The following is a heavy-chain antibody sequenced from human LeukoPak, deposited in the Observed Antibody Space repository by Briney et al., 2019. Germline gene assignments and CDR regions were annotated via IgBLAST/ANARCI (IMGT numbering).Heavy chain of an antibody. CDR3: AKSSDSSGYYAPFDY. CDR1: GFTFSSYA. Sequence: PGGSLRLSCAASGFTFSSYAMSWVRQAPGKGLEWVPAISGSGGSTYYADSVKGRFTISRDNSKNTLYLQMNSLRAEDTAVYYCAKSSDSSGYYAPFDYWGQGTLVTVSS. J-gene: IGHJ4*02. V-gene: IGHV3-23*01. CDR2: ISGSGGST. D-gene: IGHD3-22*01.